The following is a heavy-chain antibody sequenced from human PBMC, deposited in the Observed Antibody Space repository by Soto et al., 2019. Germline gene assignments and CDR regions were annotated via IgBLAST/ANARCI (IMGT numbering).Heavy chain of an antibody. V-gene: IGHV1-24*01. D-gene: IGHD3-22*01. CDR1: GYTLTELS. Sequence: ASVKVSCKVSGYTLTELSMHWVRQAPGKGLEWMGGFDPEDGETIYAQKFQGRVTMTEDTSTDTAHMELSSLRSEDTAVYYCATSIPHYYDSSGLAWGQGTLVTVSS. CDR3: ATSIPHYYDSSGLA. CDR2: FDPEDGET. J-gene: IGHJ5*02.